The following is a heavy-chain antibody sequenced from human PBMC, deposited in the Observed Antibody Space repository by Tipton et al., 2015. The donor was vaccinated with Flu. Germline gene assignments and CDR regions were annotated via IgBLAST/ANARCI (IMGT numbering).Heavy chain of an antibody. V-gene: IGHV3-7*01. CDR1: GFSFSRSW. D-gene: IGHD4-11*01. J-gene: IGHJ4*02. CDR2: IKEDGSAK. Sequence: AVYGFSFSRSWMTWIRQAPGKGLEWVANIKEDGSAKNYVDSVKGRFTISRDNAEKSLYLQMNNLRVEDTAVYYCGRDRAYSSFDYWGQGILVTVAA. CDR3: GRDRAYSSFDY.